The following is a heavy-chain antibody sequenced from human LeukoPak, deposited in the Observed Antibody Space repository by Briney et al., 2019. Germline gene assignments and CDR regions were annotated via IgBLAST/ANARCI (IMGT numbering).Heavy chain of an antibody. CDR3: ARGRSYGFDFDS. V-gene: IGHV4-61*01. Sequence: SETLSLTCDVSGVSINTCCYYWTWIRQPPGKGLEWIGYKYYSGSTRYNSSLRSRLTISLDSSKNQFSLRPTSVTAADTAVYYCARGRSYGFDFDSWGPGTLVIVSS. CDR2: KYYSGST. J-gene: IGHJ4*02. D-gene: IGHD5-18*01. CDR1: GVSINTCCYY.